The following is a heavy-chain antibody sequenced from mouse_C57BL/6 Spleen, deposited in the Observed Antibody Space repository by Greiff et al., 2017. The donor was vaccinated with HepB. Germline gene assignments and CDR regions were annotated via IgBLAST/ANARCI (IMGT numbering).Heavy chain of an antibody. Sequence: EVQRVESGGGLVQPGGSLKLSCAASGFTFSDYYMYWVRQTPEKRLEWVAYISNGGGSTYYPDTVKGRFTISRDNAKNTLYLQMSRLKSEDTAMYYCARRDYDGDYAMDYWGQGTSVTVSS. CDR2: ISNGGGST. V-gene: IGHV5-12*01. J-gene: IGHJ4*01. CDR3: ARRDYDGDYAMDY. CDR1: GFTFSDYY. D-gene: IGHD2-4*01.